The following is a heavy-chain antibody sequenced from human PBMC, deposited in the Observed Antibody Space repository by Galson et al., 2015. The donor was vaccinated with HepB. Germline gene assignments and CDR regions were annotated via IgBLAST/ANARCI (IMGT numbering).Heavy chain of an antibody. CDR2: IKTDGSST. CDR1: GFTFSSYW. D-gene: IGHD2-21*01. J-gene: IGHJ3*02. Sequence: SLRLSCAASGFTFSSYWMHWVRQAPGKGLVWVSRIKTDGSSTSHAGSVKGRFTISRDNAKNTLYLQMNSLRAEDTAVYYCARSGVIAFDIWGQGTMVTVSS. CDR3: ARSGVIAFDI. V-gene: IGHV3-74*01.